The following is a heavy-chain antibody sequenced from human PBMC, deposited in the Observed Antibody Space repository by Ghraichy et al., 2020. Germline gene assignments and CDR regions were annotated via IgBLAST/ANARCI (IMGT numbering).Heavy chain of an antibody. CDR1: GFIFSRYE. D-gene: IGHD3-22*01. J-gene: IGHJ4*02. Sequence: GGSLRLSCAASGFIFSRYEMDWVRQAPGKGREGVAHISSREKTIHYADSIKGRFTISRDNAKNSLYLQMNSLRAEDTAVYYCARRTDSSGFHYYFDYWGQGTLVTV. CDR2: ISSREKTI. V-gene: IGHV3-48*03. CDR3: ARRTDSSGFHYYFDY.